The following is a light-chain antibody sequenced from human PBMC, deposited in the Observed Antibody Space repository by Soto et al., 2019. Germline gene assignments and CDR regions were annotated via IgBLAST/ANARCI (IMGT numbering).Light chain of an antibody. CDR2: AAS. Sequence: AIRMTQSPSSFSASTGDRVTITCRASQGISGYLAWYQQKPGKAPKLLIYAASTLQSGVPSRFSGSGSGTDFTLTISCLQSEDFATYYCQQYYSYPLTFGQGTK. J-gene: IGKJ1*01. V-gene: IGKV1-8*01. CDR3: QQYYSYPLT. CDR1: QGISGY.